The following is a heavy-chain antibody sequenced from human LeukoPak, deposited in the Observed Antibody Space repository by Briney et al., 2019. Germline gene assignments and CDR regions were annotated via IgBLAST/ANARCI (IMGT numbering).Heavy chain of an antibody. CDR2: ISSSSSCI. V-gene: IGHV3-21*01. D-gene: IGHD2-15*01. CDR1: GFTFSSYS. CDR3: ARDSSPLGGSCYGD. Sequence: GGSLRLSCAASGFTFSSYSMDWVRQAPGKGLEWVSSISSSSSCIYYADSVKGRFTISRDNAKNSLYLQMNSLRAEDTAVYYWARDSSPLGGSCYGDWGQGTRVPVSS. J-gene: IGHJ4*02.